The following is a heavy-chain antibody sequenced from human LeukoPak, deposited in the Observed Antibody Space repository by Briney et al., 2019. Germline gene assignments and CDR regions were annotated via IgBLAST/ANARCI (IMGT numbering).Heavy chain of an antibody. Sequence: GGSLRLSCAASGFTFSSYGMHWVRQAPGKGLEWVAVIWYDGSNKYYADSVKGRFTISRDNSKNTLYLQMNSLRAEDTAVYYCAKDGGVPAAITWLRTYYMDVWGKGTTVTVSS. D-gene: IGHD2-2*02. CDR1: GFTFSSYG. J-gene: IGHJ6*03. CDR3: AKDGGVPAAITWLRTYYMDV. CDR2: IWYDGSNK. V-gene: IGHV3-33*06.